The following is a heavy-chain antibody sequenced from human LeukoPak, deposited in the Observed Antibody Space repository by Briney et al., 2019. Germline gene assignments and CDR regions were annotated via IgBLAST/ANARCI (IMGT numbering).Heavy chain of an antibody. CDR3: ANGGGRELRY. Sequence: GGSLRLSCAASGFTVSSNYMSWVRQAPGKGLEWVSVIFGGGGTYYGDSVRGRFTISRDNSKNTLYLQMNSLRAEDTAVYYCANGGGRELRYWGQGTLVTVSS. CDR2: IFGGGGT. CDR1: GFTVSSNY. V-gene: IGHV3-53*01. J-gene: IGHJ4*02. D-gene: IGHD1-26*01.